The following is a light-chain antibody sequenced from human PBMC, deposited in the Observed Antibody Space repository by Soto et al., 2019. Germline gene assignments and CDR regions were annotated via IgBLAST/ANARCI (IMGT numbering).Light chain of an antibody. Sequence: QSVLTQPASVSGSPGQSITISCTGTSSDVGSYKYVSWYQQHPGKAPKLMIYDVNNRPSGISDRFSGSKSGNTASPTISGLQSQDEADYYCSSYTTTSSYVFGTGTKLTVL. CDR1: SSDVGSYKY. J-gene: IGLJ1*01. V-gene: IGLV2-14*03. CDR3: SSYTTTSSYV. CDR2: DVN.